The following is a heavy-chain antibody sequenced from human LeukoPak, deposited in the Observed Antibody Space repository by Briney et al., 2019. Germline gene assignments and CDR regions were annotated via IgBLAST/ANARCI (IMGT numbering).Heavy chain of an antibody. V-gene: IGHV4-39*01. D-gene: IGHD3-22*01. CDR1: GDSVSRSDSY. Sequence: SETLSLTCSVSGDSVSRSDSYWDWIRQPPGKGLEWIGTIYYSGRTYYSPSLRSRVTMSVDPSNNQFSLTLRSVTAADTALYYCARRRYFDGSGYLEWGQGTLLSVS. CDR2: IYYSGRT. J-gene: IGHJ1*01. CDR3: ARRRYFDGSGYLE.